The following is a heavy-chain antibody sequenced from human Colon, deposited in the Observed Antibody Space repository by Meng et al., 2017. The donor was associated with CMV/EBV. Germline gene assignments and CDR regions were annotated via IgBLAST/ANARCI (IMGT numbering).Heavy chain of an antibody. V-gene: IGHV4-30-4*01. J-gene: IGHJ3*02. CDR2: IHYSGTT. CDR1: GSITSDPFF. D-gene: IGHD2-21*01. CDR3: ARFHFDSTRRNALDI. Sequence: GSITSDPFFWSWLRQPPGKGLEWIAYIHYSGTTYYNPSLKSRISISIETSKNQFSLELNSVTAADTAVYYCARFHFDSTRRNALDIWGQGTLVTVSS.